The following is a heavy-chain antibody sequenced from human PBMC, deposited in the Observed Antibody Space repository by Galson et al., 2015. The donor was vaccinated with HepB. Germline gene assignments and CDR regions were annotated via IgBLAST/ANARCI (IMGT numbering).Heavy chain of an antibody. Sequence: SLRLSCAASGFTFSSYAVAWVRQAPGKGLEWVSGIRNRGGSIYYADSVKGRFTISRDNSKNTLYLQMNSLRAEDTAVYYCAKGVFLYFDWSDYYGSDVWGPVTPVTVSS. CDR3: AKGVFLYFDWSDYYGSDV. CDR1: GFTFSSYA. CDR2: IRNRGGSI. V-gene: IGHV3-23*01. J-gene: IGHJ6*02. D-gene: IGHD3-9*01.